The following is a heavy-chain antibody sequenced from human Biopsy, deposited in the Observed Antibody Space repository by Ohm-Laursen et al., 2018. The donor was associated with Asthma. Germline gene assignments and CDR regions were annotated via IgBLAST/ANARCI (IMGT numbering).Heavy chain of an antibody. Sequence: SVKVSCKASGYTFRSYGVSWVRQAPGQGLEWMGWISPFTGNTHFGQKFQDRATVTTDTSTDTAYMELRSLRSDDTAVNYCARHPYNFGGFDYWGQGSLVLVSS. V-gene: IGHV1-18*04. CDR1: GYTFRSYG. D-gene: IGHD5-24*01. CDR2: ISPFTGNT. J-gene: IGHJ4*02. CDR3: ARHPYNFGGFDY.